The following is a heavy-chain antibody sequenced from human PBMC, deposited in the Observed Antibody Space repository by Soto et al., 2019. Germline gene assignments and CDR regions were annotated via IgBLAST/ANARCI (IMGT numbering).Heavy chain of an antibody. D-gene: IGHD6-6*01. V-gene: IGHV1-3*01. CDR1: GYTYTSYA. Sequence: QVQLVQSGAEVKKPGASVKVSCETSGYTYTSYAIHWVRQAPGQRPEWMGWISAGNGNTKYSVTFRDIVTMTSDASARTAYMALASLTSEDTAVYYCARGQVWQLGATPLFDYWGQGTLVAVSS. CDR2: ISAGNGNT. CDR3: ARGQVWQLGATPLFDY. J-gene: IGHJ4*02.